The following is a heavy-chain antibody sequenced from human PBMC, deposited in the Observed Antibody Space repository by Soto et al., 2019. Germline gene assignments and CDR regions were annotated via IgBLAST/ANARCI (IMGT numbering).Heavy chain of an antibody. V-gene: IGHV4-4*02. J-gene: IGHJ4*02. CDR1: SGSISSSNW. CDR2: IYHSGST. Sequence: QVQLQESGPGLVKPSGTLSLTCAVSSGSISSSNWCSWVRQPPGKGLEWIGEIYHSGSTNYNPSLKSRVTISGDKSKNQFSLKLSSVTAADTAVYYCARGYSSGWGYFDYWGQGTLVTVSS. D-gene: IGHD6-25*01. CDR3: ARGYSSGWGYFDY.